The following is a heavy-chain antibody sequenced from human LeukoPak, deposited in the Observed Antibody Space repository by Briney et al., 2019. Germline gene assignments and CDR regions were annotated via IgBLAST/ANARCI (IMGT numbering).Heavy chain of an antibody. Sequence: PGGSLRLSCSASGFTFSTYTMNWIRQAPGRGLEWVSSISSSSTYIYYADSVKGRFTISRDNSKNTLYLQMNSLRAEDTAVYYCARAQGGANGYWGQGTLVTVSS. CDR1: GFTFSTYT. D-gene: IGHD1-26*01. V-gene: IGHV3-21*04. J-gene: IGHJ4*02. CDR3: ARAQGGANGY. CDR2: ISSSSTYI.